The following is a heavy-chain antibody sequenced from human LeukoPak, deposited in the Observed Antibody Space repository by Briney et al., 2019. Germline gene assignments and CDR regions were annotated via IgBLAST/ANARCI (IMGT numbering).Heavy chain of an antibody. CDR2: ISSGGGST. V-gene: IGHV3-23*01. CDR1: GFTFSNYN. Sequence: PGGSLRLSCAASGFTFSNYNFYWVRQAPGKGLEWVSAISSGGGSTYYADSVKGRFTISRDNSKNTLYLQMNSLRAEDTAVYYCAKAYIPYYYGMDVWGQGTTVTVSS. D-gene: IGHD1-14*01. CDR3: AKAYIPYYYGMDV. J-gene: IGHJ6*02.